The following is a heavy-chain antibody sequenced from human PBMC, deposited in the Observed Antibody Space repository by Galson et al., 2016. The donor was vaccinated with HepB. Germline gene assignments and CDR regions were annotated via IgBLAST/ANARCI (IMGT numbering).Heavy chain of an antibody. Sequence: CAISGDSVSSNSAAWNWFRQSTSRGLERLGRTYYRSKWYNDYRLSLKTRININADTSRTEVSLQLRSVTPEDTAVYYCARARSRGWSDAFDFWGQGTLVTISS. D-gene: IGHD6-19*01. J-gene: IGHJ4*02. CDR2: TYYRSKWYN. CDR3: ARARSRGWSDAFDF. CDR1: GDSVSSNSAA. V-gene: IGHV6-1*01.